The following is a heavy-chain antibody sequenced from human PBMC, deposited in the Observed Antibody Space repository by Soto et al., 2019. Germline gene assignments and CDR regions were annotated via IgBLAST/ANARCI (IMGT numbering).Heavy chain of an antibody. CDR3: VSWVSAHFDY. D-gene: IGHD3-16*01. CDR1: RYTFKSHG. V-gene: IGHV3-23*01. Sequence: GGSLRLSCAPSRYTFKSHGLSWVRQAPGRRLEWVSTIDSSGVNTHYADSVKGRFTISRDNSRNTLHLQMHDLRADDTAVYYCVSWVSAHFDYRGQGTVCTVAS. J-gene: IGHJ4*02. CDR2: IDSSGVNT.